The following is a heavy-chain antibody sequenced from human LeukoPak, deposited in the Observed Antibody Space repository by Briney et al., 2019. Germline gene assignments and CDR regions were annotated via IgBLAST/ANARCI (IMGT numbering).Heavy chain of an antibody. CDR2: INTDTGNP. D-gene: IGHD3-10*01. CDR1: GYTFTTYT. V-gene: IGHV7-4-1*02. Sequence: GASVKVSCKASGYTFTTYTMNWVRQAPGQGLEWMGWINTDTGNPTYAQGFTGRFVFSLDTSVSTAYLQISSLKAEDTAVYYCARTHFYGSGSYYIDPWGQGTLVTVSS. CDR3: ARTHFYGSGSYYIDP. J-gene: IGHJ5*02.